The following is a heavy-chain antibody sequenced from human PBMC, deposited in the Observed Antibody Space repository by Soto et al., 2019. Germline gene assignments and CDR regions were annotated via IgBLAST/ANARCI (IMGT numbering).Heavy chain of an antibody. V-gene: IGHV1-8*01. J-gene: IGHJ4*02. CDR3: ARGGGSDYIWGSYRGGVDY. CDR2: MNPNSGNT. CDR1: GYTFTSYD. D-gene: IGHD3-16*02. Sequence: QVQLVQSGAEVKKPGASVKVSCKASGYTFTSYDINWVRQATGQGLEWMGWMNPNSGNTGYAQKFQGRVTMTRNTSISTAYMERSSLRSEDTAVYYCARGGGSDYIWGSYRGGVDYWGQGTLVTVSS.